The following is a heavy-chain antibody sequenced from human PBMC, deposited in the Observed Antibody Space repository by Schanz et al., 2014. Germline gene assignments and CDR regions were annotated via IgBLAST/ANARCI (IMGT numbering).Heavy chain of an antibody. D-gene: IGHD6-19*01. V-gene: IGHV3-23*01. CDR3: VKTDAGWRFDY. Sequence: EQVLESGGGFVQPGGSLRLSCATSGFTFTTFAMTWVRQAPGKGLEWVSGISDRGDGTNYGDSVRGRFTISRDNSRNTVYLQRNKVGVDDTATYYCVKTDAGWRFDYWGQGTLVIVSS. CDR2: ISDRGDGT. CDR1: GFTFTTFA. J-gene: IGHJ4*02.